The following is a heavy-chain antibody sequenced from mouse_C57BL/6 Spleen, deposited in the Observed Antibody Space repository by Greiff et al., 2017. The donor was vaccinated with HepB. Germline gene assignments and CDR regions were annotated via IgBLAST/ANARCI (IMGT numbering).Heavy chain of an antibody. D-gene: IGHD2-1*01. V-gene: IGHV14-4*01. J-gene: IGHJ3*01. CDR3: TTWTYGNYGRFAY. CDR2: IDPENGDT. CDR1: GFNIKDDY. Sequence: EVKLMESGAELVRPGASVKLSCTASGFNIKDDYMHWVKQRPEQGLEWIGWIDPENGDTEYASKFQGKATITADTSSNTAYLQLSSLTSEDTAVYYCTTWTYGNYGRFAYWGQGTLVTVSA.